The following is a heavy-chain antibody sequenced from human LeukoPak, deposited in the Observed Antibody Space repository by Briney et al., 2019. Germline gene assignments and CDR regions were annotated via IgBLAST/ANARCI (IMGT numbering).Heavy chain of an antibody. CDR1: GDSIGNDIYY. D-gene: IGHD2-2*02. CDR2: IHSIGST. Sequence: SETLSLTCSVSGDSIGNDIYYWSWIRQPAGKGLEWIGRIHSIGSTNYNPSLKSRVTMSVDTSKNQFSLKLTSVTAADTAVYYCAREGCSSSSCYIGEDWFDPWGQGTMVTVSS. CDR3: AREGCSSSSCYIGEDWFDP. V-gene: IGHV4-61*02. J-gene: IGHJ5*02.